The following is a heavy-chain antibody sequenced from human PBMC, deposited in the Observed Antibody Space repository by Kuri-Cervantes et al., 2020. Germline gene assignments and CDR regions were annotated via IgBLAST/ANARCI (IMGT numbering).Heavy chain of an antibody. CDR3: AREYYDFWSGYSPLRGGFDP. CDR2: ISYDGSNK. CDR1: GFTFSSYA. D-gene: IGHD3-3*01. Sequence: GESLKISCAASGFTFSSYAMSWVRQAPGKGLEWVAVISYDGSNKYYADSVKGRFTISRDNSKNTLYLQMNSLRAEDTAVYYCAREYYDFWSGYSPLRGGFDPWGQGTLVTVSS. V-gene: IGHV3-30-3*01. J-gene: IGHJ5*02.